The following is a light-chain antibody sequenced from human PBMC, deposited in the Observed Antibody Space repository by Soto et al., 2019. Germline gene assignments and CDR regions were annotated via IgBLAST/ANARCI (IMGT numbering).Light chain of an antibody. Sequence: ESVLTRSPGTLSLSLGERATLSFRASESMSFYLTWYQHKPGQAPRLLIYDASNRATGIPARFSGSGYGTDFTLTISSLEPEDLAVYYCQQRSNSPTFGQGTRLEIK. J-gene: IGKJ5*01. CDR2: DAS. CDR3: QQRSNSPT. CDR1: ESMSFY. V-gene: IGKV3-11*01.